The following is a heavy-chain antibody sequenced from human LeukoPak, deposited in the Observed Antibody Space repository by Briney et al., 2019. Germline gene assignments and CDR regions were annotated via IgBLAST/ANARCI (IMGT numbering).Heavy chain of an antibody. D-gene: IGHD3-22*01. J-gene: IGHJ4*02. Sequence: QPGGSLRLSCAASGFTFSSYAMSWVRQAPGKGLEWVSAISGSGGSTYYADSVKGRFTISRDNSKNTLYLQMNSLRAEDTAVYYCAKEKYADSSGYYYVDYWGQGTLVTVSS. CDR2: ISGSGGST. CDR1: GFTFSSYA. V-gene: IGHV3-23*01. CDR3: AKEKYADSSGYYYVDY.